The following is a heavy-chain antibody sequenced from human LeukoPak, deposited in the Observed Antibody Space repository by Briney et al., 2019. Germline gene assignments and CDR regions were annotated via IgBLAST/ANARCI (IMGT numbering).Heavy chain of an antibody. J-gene: IGHJ4*02. CDR2: IKHSGSN. Sequence: SETLSLTCAVYGGPFSGYHWSWIRQPRGKGLEWVVEIKHSGSNNYNQSLKSRLTISVDTSKNHFALKLSAVTGADTAVYYRARVGVVTAIAYWGQGTLVTVSS. D-gene: IGHD2-21*02. V-gene: IGHV4-34*01. CDR1: GGPFSGYH. CDR3: ARVGVVTAIAY.